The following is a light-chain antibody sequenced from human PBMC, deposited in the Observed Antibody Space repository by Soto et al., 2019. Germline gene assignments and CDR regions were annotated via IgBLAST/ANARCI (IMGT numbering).Light chain of an antibody. CDR3: QQYGRTSWT. V-gene: IGKV3-20*01. CDR2: GAS. Sequence: FVWPRPPGTPSFSRGEETPPSCRPSQSVSPNFFAWYQQKPGQAPRLLIYGASTRATGIPDRFSGSGSGTDFTLTISRLEPEDFAVYYCQQYGRTSWTFGQGT. CDR1: QSVSPNF. J-gene: IGKJ1*01.